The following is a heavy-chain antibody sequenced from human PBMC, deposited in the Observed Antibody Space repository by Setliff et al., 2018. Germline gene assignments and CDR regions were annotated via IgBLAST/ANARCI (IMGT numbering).Heavy chain of an antibody. D-gene: IGHD2-8*02. CDR2: IYYSGST. Sequence: SETLSLTCTVSGGSISGSSYYWGWIRQPPGKGLEWIGSIYYSGSTYYNPSLKSRVTISVDTSKNQFSLKLSSVTAADTALYYCTVYNTGSSKDHYWGQGTPVTVSS. CDR3: TVYNTGSSKDHY. V-gene: IGHV4-39*07. J-gene: IGHJ4*02. CDR1: GGSISGSSYY.